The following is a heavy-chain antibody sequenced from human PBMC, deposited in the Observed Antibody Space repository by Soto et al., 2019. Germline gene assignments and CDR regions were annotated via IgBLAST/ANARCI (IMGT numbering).Heavy chain of an antibody. CDR2: IYWDDDK. CDR1: GFSLSTSGVG. J-gene: IGHJ5*02. V-gene: IGHV2-5*02. D-gene: IGHD3-10*01. Sequence: QITLKESGPTLVKPTQTLTLTCTFSGFSLSTSGVGVGWIRQPPGKALEWLALIYWDDDKRYSPSLKSRLTITKDTSKNQVVLTMTNMDPVDTATYYCAHHPTILWFGDPPSGWFDPWGQGTLVTVSS. CDR3: AHHPTILWFGDPPSGWFDP.